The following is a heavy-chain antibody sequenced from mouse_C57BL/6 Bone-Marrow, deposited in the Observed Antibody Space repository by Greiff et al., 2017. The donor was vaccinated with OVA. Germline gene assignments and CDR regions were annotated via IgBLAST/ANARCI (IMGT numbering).Heavy chain of an antibody. D-gene: IGHD1-1*01. CDR2: IYPRSGNT. Sequence: VQLQQSGAELARPGASVKLSCKASGYTFTSYGISWVKQRTGQGLEWIGEIYPRSGNTYYNEKFKGKATLTADKSSSTAYMEHRGLKSEDSAVYLGARKTYGSSLYWYFGVWGTGTTVTVSS. J-gene: IGHJ1*03. CDR1: GYTFTSYG. CDR3: ARKTYGSSLYWYFGV. V-gene: IGHV1-81*01.